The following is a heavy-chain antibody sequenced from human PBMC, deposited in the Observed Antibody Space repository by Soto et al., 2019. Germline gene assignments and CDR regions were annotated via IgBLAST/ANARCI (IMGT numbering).Heavy chain of an antibody. CDR1: GFTFSSYS. CDR2: ISSSSSYI. D-gene: IGHD3-22*01. Sequence: GGSLRLSCAASGFTFSSYSMNWVRQAPGKGLEWVSSISSSSSYIYYADSVKGRFTISRDNAKNSLYLQMNSLRAEATAVYYCARVSVYYDSSGYYEAFDIWGQGTMVTVSS. V-gene: IGHV3-21*01. J-gene: IGHJ3*02. CDR3: ARVSVYYDSSGYYEAFDI.